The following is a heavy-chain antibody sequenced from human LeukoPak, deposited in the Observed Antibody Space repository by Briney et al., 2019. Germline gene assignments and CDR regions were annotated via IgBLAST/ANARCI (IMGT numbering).Heavy chain of an antibody. CDR2: ISSSSSYI. J-gene: IGHJ5*02. V-gene: IGHV3-21*01. CDR1: GFTFSIYG. D-gene: IGHD6-6*01. Sequence: GGSLRLSCAASGFTFSIYGMNWVPHARGKGVECVSSISSSSSYIYYADSVKGRFTISRDNAKNSLYLQMNRVRAEDTAVYYCARDPPDSSSFDGWFDLWGQGTLVTVSS. CDR3: ARDPPDSSSFDGWFDL.